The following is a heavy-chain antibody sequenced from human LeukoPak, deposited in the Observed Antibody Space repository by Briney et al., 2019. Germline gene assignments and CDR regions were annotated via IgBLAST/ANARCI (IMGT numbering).Heavy chain of an antibody. J-gene: IGHJ4*02. CDR2: IYSGGAT. CDR1: GFTFSSYA. D-gene: IGHD6-19*01. V-gene: IGHV3-66*01. CDR3: ARERNLEIAVAGTIFNY. Sequence: GGSLRLSCAASGFTFSSYAMHWVRQAPGKGLEWVAVIYSGGATYYADSVKGRFTISRDNSKNTLYLQMKSLRAEDTAVYYCARERNLEIAVAGTIFNYWGQGTLVTVSS.